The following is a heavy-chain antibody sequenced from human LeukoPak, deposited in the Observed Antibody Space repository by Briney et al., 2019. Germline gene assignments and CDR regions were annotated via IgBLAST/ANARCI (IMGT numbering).Heavy chain of an antibody. CDR3: TTTGTDTRNWFDP. CDR1: GFSFSDAW. D-gene: IGHD5-18*01. Sequence: GGSLRLSCAASGFSFSDAWMTRVRQAPGKGLEWVGRIKNKIDGGTTDYAAPVKGRFTISREDSKNMLYLQMNSLKTKDTAVYYCTTTGTDTRNWFDPWGQGTLVTVSS. J-gene: IGHJ5*02. V-gene: IGHV3-15*01. CDR2: IKNKIDGGTT.